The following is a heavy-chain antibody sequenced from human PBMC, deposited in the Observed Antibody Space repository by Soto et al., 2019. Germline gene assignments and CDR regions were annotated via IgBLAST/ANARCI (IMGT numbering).Heavy chain of an antibody. V-gene: IGHV4-30-2*01. D-gene: IGHD2-2*01. J-gene: IGHJ3*02. CDR1: GGSISSGGYS. Sequence: RSETLSLTCAVSGGSISSGGYSWSWIRQPPGKGLEWIGYIYHSGSTYYNPSLKSRVTISVDRSKNQFSLKLSSVTAADTAVYYCAREVVPAAESQVATIGAFDIWGQGTMVTVSS. CDR3: AREVVPAAESQVATIGAFDI. CDR2: IYHSGST.